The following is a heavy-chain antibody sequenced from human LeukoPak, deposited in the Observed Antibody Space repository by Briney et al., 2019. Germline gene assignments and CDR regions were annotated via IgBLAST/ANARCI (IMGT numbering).Heavy chain of an antibody. CDR1: GGSISSYY. CDR3: ARDLVDRHTGDTGAFDI. Sequence: SETLSLTCTVSGGSISSYYWSWIRQPAGKGLEWMGRIYTSGSANYNPSLKSRVTMSVDTSKNQFSLKLSSVTAADTAVYYCARDLVDRHTGDTGAFDIWGQGTMVTVSS. J-gene: IGHJ3*02. V-gene: IGHV4-4*07. D-gene: IGHD2-15*01. CDR2: IYTSGSA.